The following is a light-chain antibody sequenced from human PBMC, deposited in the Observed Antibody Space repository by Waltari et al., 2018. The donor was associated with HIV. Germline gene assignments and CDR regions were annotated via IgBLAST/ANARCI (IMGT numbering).Light chain of an antibody. CDR2: DAS. CDR3: HQYNNGPRGT. CDR1: QSVNKY. Sequence: EVVLTQFPATLSVSPGDRAALSCRASQSVNKYLAWYQQKPGQAPRLLIHDASTRATGIPARFSGSGSGTEFTLTISSLQSEDFAVYYCHQYNNGPRGTFGPGTTVDIK. J-gene: IGKJ3*01. V-gene: IGKV3D-15*01.